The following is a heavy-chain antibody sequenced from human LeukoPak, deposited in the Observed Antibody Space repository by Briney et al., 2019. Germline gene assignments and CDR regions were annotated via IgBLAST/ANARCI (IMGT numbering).Heavy chain of an antibody. Sequence: PSETLSLTCTVSGGSISSYYWSWIRQPPGKGLEWIGYIYYSGSTNYNPSLKSRVTISVDTSKNQFSLRLSSVTAADTAVYYCAKPNEGVAGFFDYWGQGTLVTVSS. V-gene: IGHV4-59*01. CDR2: IYYSGST. J-gene: IGHJ4*02. CDR3: AKPNEGVAGFFDY. D-gene: IGHD6-19*01. CDR1: GGSISSYY.